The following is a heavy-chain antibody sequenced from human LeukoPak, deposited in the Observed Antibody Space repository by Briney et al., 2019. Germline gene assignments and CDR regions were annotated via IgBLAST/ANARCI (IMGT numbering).Heavy chain of an antibody. CDR3: ARDGDFWGGSNGMDV. CDR2: INPNSGGT. V-gene: IGHV1-2*02. J-gene: IGHJ6*02. D-gene: IGHD3-3*01. Sequence: ASVKVSCKASGYTFTGYYMHWVRQAPGQGLEWMGWINPNSGGTNYAQKFQGRVTMTRDTSISTAYMELSRPRSDDTAVYYCARDGDFWGGSNGMDVWGQGTTVTVSS. CDR1: GYTFTGYY.